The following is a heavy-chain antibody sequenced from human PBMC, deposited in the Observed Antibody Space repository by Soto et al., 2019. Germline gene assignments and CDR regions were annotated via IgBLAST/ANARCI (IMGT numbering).Heavy chain of an antibody. CDR2: IGVSGDTT. J-gene: IGHJ4*02. V-gene: IGHV3-23*01. D-gene: IGHD3-10*01. CDR1: GFTFSSYA. CDR3: AKVRRFGELRSLY. Sequence: EVQLLESGGGLVQPGGSLRLSCAASGFTFSSYAMSWVRQAPGKGLEWVSAIGVSGDTTYYADSVKGRFTISRDNSKNTLYLQMSSLRAEETAVYYCAKVRRFGELRSLYWGQGTLVTVSS.